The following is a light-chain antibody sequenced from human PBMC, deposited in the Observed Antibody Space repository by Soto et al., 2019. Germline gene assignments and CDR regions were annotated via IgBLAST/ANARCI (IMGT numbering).Light chain of an antibody. Sequence: DIQMTPSPSSLSASVGDRVTITCRASQSINSYLNWYQQKPGKAPKLLIFAASTLVRGVPSRFSGRGSGTEFTLTISSLQADDYATFYCQQYHTDWTFGQGTKVDIK. V-gene: IGKV1-5*01. CDR1: QSINSY. J-gene: IGKJ1*01. CDR2: AAS. CDR3: QQYHTDWT.